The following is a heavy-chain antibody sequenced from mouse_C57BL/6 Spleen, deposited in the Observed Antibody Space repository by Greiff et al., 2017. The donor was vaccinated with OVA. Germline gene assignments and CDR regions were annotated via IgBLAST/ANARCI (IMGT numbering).Heavy chain of an antibody. CDR1: GFNIKNTY. J-gene: IGHJ4*01. Sequence: VQLQQSVAELVRPGASVKLSCTASGFNIKNTYMHWVKQRPEQGLEWIGRIDPANGNTKYDPKFQGKATITADNSSTTVYLQLSSLTSADTAIYSCAKYYRNSGYAMNDWGQGTSVTVAT. V-gene: IGHV14-3*01. CDR2: IDPANGNT. D-gene: IGHD2-5*01. CDR3: AKYYRNSGYAMND.